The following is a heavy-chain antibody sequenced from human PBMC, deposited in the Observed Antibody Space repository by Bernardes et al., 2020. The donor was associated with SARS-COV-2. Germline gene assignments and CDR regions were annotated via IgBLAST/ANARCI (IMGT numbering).Heavy chain of an antibody. D-gene: IGHD6-6*01. CDR1: GFTFSSYA. V-gene: IGHV3-23*01. CDR2: ISGSGGST. CDR3: AKDWYSSSSGADYYYYYGMDV. Sequence: GGSLRLSCAASGFTFSSYAMSWVRQAPGKGLEWVSAISGSGGSTYYADSVKGRFTISRDNSKNTLYLQMNSLRAEDTAVYYCAKDWYSSSSGADYYYYYGMDVWGQGTTVTVSS. J-gene: IGHJ6*02.